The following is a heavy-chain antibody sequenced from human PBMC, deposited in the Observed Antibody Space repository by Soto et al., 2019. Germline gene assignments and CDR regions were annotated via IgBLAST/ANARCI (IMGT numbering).Heavy chain of an antibody. V-gene: IGHV3-33*01. CDR2: IWYDGSNK. J-gene: IGHJ4*02. CDR3: VRDSGWLFDS. CDR1: GFTFSSYG. Sequence: QVQLVESGGGVVQPGRSLRLSCAASGFTFSSYGMHWVRQAPGKGLEWVAVIWYDGSNKYYADSVKGRSTISRDDSKNTGFLQMNSLRAEDTAVYFCVRDSGWLFDSWFQGTLVTVSS. D-gene: IGHD6-19*01.